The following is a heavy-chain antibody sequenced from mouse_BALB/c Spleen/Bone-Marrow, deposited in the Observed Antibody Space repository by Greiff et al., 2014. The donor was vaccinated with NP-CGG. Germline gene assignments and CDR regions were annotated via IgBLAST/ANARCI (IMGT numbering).Heavy chain of an antibody. CDR1: GYAFSTYW. CDR3: ARVGFSFDY. V-gene: IGHV1-80*01. Sequence: QVQLQQSGAELVRPGSSVKISCKASGYAFSTYWMNWVKQRPGQGLEWIGQIYPGDGDTNYNGKLKGKATLTADRSSSTASMQLSSLTSEDSAVYFCARVGFSFDYWGQGTTLTVSS. D-gene: IGHD3-1*01. J-gene: IGHJ2*01. CDR2: IYPGDGDT.